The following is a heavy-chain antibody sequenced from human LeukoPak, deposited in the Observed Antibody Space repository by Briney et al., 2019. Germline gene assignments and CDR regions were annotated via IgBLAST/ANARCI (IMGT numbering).Heavy chain of an antibody. CDR2: IIPIFGTA. Sequence: SVKVSCKASGGTFSSYAISWVRQAPGQGLEWMGGIIPIFGTANYAQKFQGRVTITTDESTSTAYMELSSLRSEDTAVYYCASGGYCSGASCYVGSSPAGELFDYWGQGTLVTVSS. CDR1: GGTFSSYA. J-gene: IGHJ4*02. V-gene: IGHV1-69*05. CDR3: ASGGYCSGASCYVGSSPAGELFDY. D-gene: IGHD2-15*01.